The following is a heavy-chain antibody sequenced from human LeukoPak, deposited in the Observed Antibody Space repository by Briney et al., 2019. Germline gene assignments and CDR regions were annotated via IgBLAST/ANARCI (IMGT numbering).Heavy chain of an antibody. D-gene: IGHD3-22*01. J-gene: IGHJ4*02. V-gene: IGHV4-31*03. Sequence: SETLSLTCTVSGGSISSGGYYWSWIRQHPGKGLEWIGYIYYNGSTYYNPSLKSRVAISVDTSKNQFSLKLSSVTAADTAVYYCARARDYYDSSGYYFDYWGQGTLVTVSS. CDR1: GGSISSGGYY. CDR2: IYYNGST. CDR3: ARARDYYDSSGYYFDY.